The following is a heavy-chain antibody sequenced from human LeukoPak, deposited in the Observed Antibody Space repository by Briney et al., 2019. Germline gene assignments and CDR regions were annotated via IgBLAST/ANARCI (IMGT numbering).Heavy chain of an antibody. J-gene: IGHJ4*02. V-gene: IGHV4-34*01. CDR2: INLSGST. CDR3: ARSRVTPLWYFDY. Sequence: SETLSLTCAVYGGSFSGYYWSWIRQPPGKGLEWIGEINLSGSTNYNPSLKSRVTISVDTSKNQFSLKLSSVTAADTAVYYCARSRVTPLWYFDYWGQGTLVTASS. D-gene: IGHD2-21*02. CDR1: GGSFSGYY.